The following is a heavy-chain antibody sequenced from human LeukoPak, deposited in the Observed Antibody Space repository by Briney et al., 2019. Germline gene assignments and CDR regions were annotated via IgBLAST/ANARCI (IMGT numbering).Heavy chain of an antibody. CDR3: ARVPPFYGNYYYYYMDV. CDR2: ISAYNGNT. CDR1: GYTFTSYG. V-gene: IGHV1-18*01. Sequence: EASVKVSCKASGYTFTSYGISWVRQAPGQGLEWMGWISAYNGNTNYAQKLQGRVTMTTDTSTSTAYMELRSLRSDDTAVYYCARVPPFYGNYYYYYMDVWGIGTTVTVSS. D-gene: IGHD4-17*01. J-gene: IGHJ6*03.